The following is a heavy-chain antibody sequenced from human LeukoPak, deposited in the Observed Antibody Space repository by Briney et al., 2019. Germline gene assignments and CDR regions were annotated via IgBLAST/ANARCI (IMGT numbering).Heavy chain of an antibody. Sequence: PSETLSLTCTVSGGSISSSSYYWGWIRQPPGEGLEWIGSIYYSGSTYYNPSLKSRVTISVDTSKNQFSLKLSSVTAADTAVYYCARSSIVGAFTFDYWGQGTLVTVSS. CDR3: ARSSIVGAFTFDY. V-gene: IGHV4-39*07. CDR1: GGSISSSSYY. D-gene: IGHD1-26*01. CDR2: IYYSGST. J-gene: IGHJ4*02.